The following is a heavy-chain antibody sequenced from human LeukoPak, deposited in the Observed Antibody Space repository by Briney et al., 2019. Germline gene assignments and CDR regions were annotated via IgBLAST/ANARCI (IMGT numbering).Heavy chain of an antibody. Sequence: PGGSLRLSCAASGFTFSSYEMNWVRQAPGKGLEGVSYISSSGSNIYYADSVKGRFTISRDNAKNSLYLQMNSLRAEDTAVYYCARAEQQLDSRTYAGDYYYYMDVWGKGTTVTISS. J-gene: IGHJ6*03. CDR1: GFTFSSYE. CDR3: ARAEQQLDSRTYAGDYYYYMDV. V-gene: IGHV3-48*03. CDR2: ISSSGSNI. D-gene: IGHD6-13*01.